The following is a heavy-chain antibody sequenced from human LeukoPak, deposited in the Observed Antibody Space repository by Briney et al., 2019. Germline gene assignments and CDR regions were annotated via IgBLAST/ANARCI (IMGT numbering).Heavy chain of an antibody. Sequence: SETLSLTCSVSGGSVTTTYYWSWIRQPPGVGLEGIASLYHSGNSNYNPSLKSRVTMSVDTSKNQFSLQLTSMTAADTAIYYCTRHQTNFYGSGAPFDPWGQGTLVTVSS. V-gene: IGHV4-39*01. D-gene: IGHD3-10*01. CDR2: LYHSGNS. CDR1: GGSVTTTYY. CDR3: TRHQTNFYGSGAPFDP. J-gene: IGHJ5*02.